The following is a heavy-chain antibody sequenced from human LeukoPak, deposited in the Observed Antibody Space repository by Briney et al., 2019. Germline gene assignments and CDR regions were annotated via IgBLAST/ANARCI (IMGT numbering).Heavy chain of an antibody. V-gene: IGHV3-23*01. J-gene: IGHJ4*02. CDR2: ISGSGETT. CDR1: GFTVSSNY. Sequence: GGSLRLSCAASGFTVSSNYMSWVRQAPGKGLEWVSVISGSGETTYYADSVKGRFTISRDNSQNTLYLQMSSLRGEDTALYYCAKDRGMVGASVRAFDYWGQGTLVTVSS. D-gene: IGHD2-8*01. CDR3: AKDRGMVGASVRAFDY.